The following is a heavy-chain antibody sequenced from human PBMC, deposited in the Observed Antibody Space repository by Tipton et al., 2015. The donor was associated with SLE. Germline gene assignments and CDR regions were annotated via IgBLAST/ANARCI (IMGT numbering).Heavy chain of an antibody. D-gene: IGHD3-10*01. CDR3: ARGAGDYFDY. J-gene: IGHJ4*02. CDR1: GGSFSGYY. V-gene: IGHV4-59*01. CDR2: IYYSGST. Sequence: TLSLTCAVYGGSFSGYYWSWIRQPPGKGLEWIGYIYYSGSTNYNPSLKSRVTISVDTSKNQFSLKLSSVTAADTAVYYCARGAGDYFDYWGQGTLVTVSS.